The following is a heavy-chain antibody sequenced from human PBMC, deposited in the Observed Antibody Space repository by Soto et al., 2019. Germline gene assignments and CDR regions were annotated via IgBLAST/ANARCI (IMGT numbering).Heavy chain of an antibody. D-gene: IGHD2-8*01. V-gene: IGHV3-74*01. CDR2: INTDGSTT. CDR1: GFTFSSYW. J-gene: IGHJ6*04. CDR3: VRGNVLGSV. Sequence: GGSLRLSCAASGFTFSSYWMHWVRQAPGKGLVWVSHINTDGSTTDYADSVKGRFTISRDNAKNTLYGYMNSLRAEDTAVYYCVRGNVLGSVWGKGTTVTVSS.